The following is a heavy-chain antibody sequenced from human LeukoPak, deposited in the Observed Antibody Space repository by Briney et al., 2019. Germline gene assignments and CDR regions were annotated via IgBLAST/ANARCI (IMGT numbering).Heavy chain of an antibody. CDR1: GFSFRSCW. V-gene: IGHV3-7*01. D-gene: IGHD3-22*01. J-gene: IGHJ3*02. CDR2: IREDGNEK. CDR3: ARFDYYYDSSGYPESPFDI. Sequence: PGGSLRLSCEGSGFSFRSCWMSWVRQTPGQGLECVAKIREDGNEKSYVDSVKGRFTISRDNAKNSLYLQMNSLRAEDTAVYYCARFDYYYDSSGYPESPFDIWGQGTMVTVSS.